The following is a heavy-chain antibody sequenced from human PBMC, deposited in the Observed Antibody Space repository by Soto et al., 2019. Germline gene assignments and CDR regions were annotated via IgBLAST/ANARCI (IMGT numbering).Heavy chain of an antibody. Sequence: QVQLVESGGGVVQPGRSLRLSCAASGFTFSSYGMHWVRQAPGKGLEWVAVIWYDGSNKYYADSVKGRFTISRDNSKNTLYLQMNSLRAEDTAVYYCARGSGVDYYYDSSGYLYWGQGTLVTVSS. CDR1: GFTFSSYG. J-gene: IGHJ4*02. CDR3: ARGSGVDYYYDSSGYLY. V-gene: IGHV3-33*01. CDR2: IWYDGSNK. D-gene: IGHD3-22*01.